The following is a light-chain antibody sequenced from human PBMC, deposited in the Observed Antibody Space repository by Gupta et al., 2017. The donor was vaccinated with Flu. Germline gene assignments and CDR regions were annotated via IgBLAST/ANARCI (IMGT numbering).Light chain of an antibody. CDR3: QHKNSLLGI. CDR2: YAS. Sequence: ETLLTQSPDFQSVTPKETVTITCRASEGIGSNLQWFQQKPQQSPKLLIKYASEAFPGVPSRFSGSWSGTDYTLTIKGREAEDAATYYCQHKNSLLGIFGQGTKLEI. V-gene: IGKV6-21*01. J-gene: IGKJ2*01. CDR1: EGIGSN.